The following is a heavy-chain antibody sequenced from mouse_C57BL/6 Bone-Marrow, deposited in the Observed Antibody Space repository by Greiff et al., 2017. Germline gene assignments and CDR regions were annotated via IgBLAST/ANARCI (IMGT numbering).Heavy chain of an antibody. V-gene: IGHV5-15*01. CDR3: ARQRWLPSPWFAY. J-gene: IGHJ3*01. D-gene: IGHD2-3*01. CDR1: GFTFSDYG. CDR2: ISNLAYSI. Sequence: EVKLQESGGGLVQPGGSLKLSCAASGFTFSDYGMAWVRQAPRKGPEGVAFISNLAYSIYYAYTVTGRFTISRENAKNTLYLEMSSLRSEDTAMYYCARQRWLPSPWFAYWGQGTLVTVSA.